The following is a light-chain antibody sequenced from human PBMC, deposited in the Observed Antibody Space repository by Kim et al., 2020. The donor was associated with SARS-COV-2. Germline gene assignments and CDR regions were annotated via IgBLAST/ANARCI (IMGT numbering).Light chain of an antibody. CDR2: GAS. Sequence: EIVLTQSPGTLSLSPGERATLSCRASQSVSSGYLAWYQQKPGQAPRLLIYGASSRDTGIPDSISGSGSGTDFTLTITGLEPEDSATYYCQQYESSPLSFGGGTKVDIK. V-gene: IGKV3-20*01. CDR3: QQYESSPLS. J-gene: IGKJ4*01. CDR1: QSVSSGY.